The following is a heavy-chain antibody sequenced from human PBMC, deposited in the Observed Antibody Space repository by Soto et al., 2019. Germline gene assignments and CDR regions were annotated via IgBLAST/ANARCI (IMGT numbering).Heavy chain of an antibody. Sequence: GGSLRLSCAASGFTFSSYWMSWVRQAPGKGLEWVANIKQDGSEKYYVDSVKGRFTISRDNAKNSLYLQMNSLRAEDTAVYYCARDYSFAYYYGSGTLYNWFDPWGQGTLVTVSS. D-gene: IGHD3-10*01. J-gene: IGHJ5*02. V-gene: IGHV3-7*03. CDR3: ARDYSFAYYYGSGTLYNWFDP. CDR2: IKQDGSEK. CDR1: GFTFSSYW.